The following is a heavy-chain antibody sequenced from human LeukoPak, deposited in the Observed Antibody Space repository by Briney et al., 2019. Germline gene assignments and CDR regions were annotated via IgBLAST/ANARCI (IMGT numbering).Heavy chain of an antibody. CDR2: ISGSGGST. CDR3: ARGSHCTNGVCYTALDY. CDR1: GFTFSSYA. J-gene: IGHJ4*02. Sequence: PGGSLRLSCAASGFTFSSYAMSWVRQAPGKELEWVSAISGSGGSTYYADSVKGRFTISRDNSQNTLYLQMNSLRAEDTAVYYCARGSHCTNGVCYTALDYWGQGTLVTVSS. D-gene: IGHD2-8*01. V-gene: IGHV3-23*01.